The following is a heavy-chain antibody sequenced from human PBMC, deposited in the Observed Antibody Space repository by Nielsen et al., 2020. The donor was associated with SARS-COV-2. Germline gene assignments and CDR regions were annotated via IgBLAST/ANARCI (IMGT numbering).Heavy chain of an antibody. CDR2: ISYDGSNK. CDR3: ARESFDV. V-gene: IGHV3-30*03. J-gene: IGHJ3*01. CDR1: GFTFSSYG. Sequence: GESLKISCAASGFTFSSYGMHWVRQAPGKGLEWVAVISYDGSNKYYADSVKGRFTISRDNSKNTLYLHMSSLRAEDMAVYYCARESFDVWGRGTMVTVSS.